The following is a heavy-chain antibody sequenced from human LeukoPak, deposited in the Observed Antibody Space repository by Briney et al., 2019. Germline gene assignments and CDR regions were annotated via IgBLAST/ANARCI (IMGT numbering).Heavy chain of an antibody. V-gene: IGHV4-34*01. D-gene: IGHD6-19*01. CDR2: INHSGST. Sequence: SETLSLTCAVYGGSFSGYYWGWIRQPPGKGLEWIGEINHSGSTNYNPSFKSRVTISVDTSKNQFSLKLSSVTAADTAVYYCARGAVAGTDIGDYWGQGTLVTVSS. CDR3: ARGAVAGTDIGDY. CDR1: GGSFSGYY. J-gene: IGHJ4*02.